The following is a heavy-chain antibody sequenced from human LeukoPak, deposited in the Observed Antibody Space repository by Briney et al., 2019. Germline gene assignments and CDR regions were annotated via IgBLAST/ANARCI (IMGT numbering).Heavy chain of an antibody. J-gene: IGHJ4*02. D-gene: IGHD4-11*01. CDR2: IYYSGST. V-gene: IGHV4-59*01. CDR3: ARATVTTPSFDY. Sequence: PSETLSLTCTVSGGPISSYYWSWIRQPPGKGLEWIGYIYYSGSTNYNPSLKSRVTISVDTSKNQFSLKLSSVTAADTAVYYCARATVTTPSFDYWGQGTLVTVSS. CDR1: GGPISSYY.